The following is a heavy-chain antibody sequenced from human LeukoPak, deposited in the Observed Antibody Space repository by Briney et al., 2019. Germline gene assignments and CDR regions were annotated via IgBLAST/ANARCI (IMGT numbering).Heavy chain of an antibody. Sequence: GASVKVSCKASGYTFTSYGISWVRQAPGQGLEWMGWISAYNGNTNYAQKLQGRVTMTTDTSTSTAYMELRSLRSDDTAVYYCASGYCSGGSCYGEYFQHWGQGTLVTVSS. V-gene: IGHV1-18*01. J-gene: IGHJ1*01. CDR3: ASGYCSGGSCYGEYFQH. CDR1: GYTFTSYG. CDR2: ISAYNGNT. D-gene: IGHD2-15*01.